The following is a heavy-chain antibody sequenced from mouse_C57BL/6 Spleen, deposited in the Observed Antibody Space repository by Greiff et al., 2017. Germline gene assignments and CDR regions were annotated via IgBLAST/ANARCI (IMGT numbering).Heavy chain of an antibody. Sequence: VQLQESGPGLVQPSQSLSITCTVSGFSLTSYGVHWVRQPPGKGLEWLGVIWSGGSTDYNAAFISRLSISKDNSKSQVFFKMNSLQADDTAIYYCAKSLFITTPGAMDYWGQGTSVTVSS. V-gene: IGHV2-4*01. D-gene: IGHD1-1*01. CDR1: GFSLTSYG. CDR2: IWSGGST. CDR3: AKSLFITTPGAMDY. J-gene: IGHJ4*01.